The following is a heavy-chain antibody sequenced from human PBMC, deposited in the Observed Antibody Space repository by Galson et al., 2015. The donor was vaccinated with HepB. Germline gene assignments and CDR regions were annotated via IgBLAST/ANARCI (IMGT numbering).Heavy chain of an antibody. D-gene: IGHD2-15*01. CDR2: ISYDGRFK. Sequence: SLRLSCAGSGFILSSYGIHWVRQAPGKGLEWVAGISYDGRFKYYADSVKGRFTISRDNSKNTLYLQMNSLRTEDSAMYYCAKDLTVVAPSAVGHGMDVWGQGTTVTVSS. J-gene: IGHJ6*02. CDR3: AKDLTVVAPSAVGHGMDV. V-gene: IGHV3-30*18. CDR1: GFILSSYG.